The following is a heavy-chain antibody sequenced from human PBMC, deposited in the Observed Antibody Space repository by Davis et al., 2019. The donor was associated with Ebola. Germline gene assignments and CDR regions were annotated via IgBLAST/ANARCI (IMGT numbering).Heavy chain of an antibody. Sequence: ASVKVSCKASGYTFTGYYMHWVRQAPGQGLEWMGWIKPNSGGTNYAQTFQGRVTMTRDTSISTAYMELSRLRSDDTAVYYCARDHRSLYYGDYVDYFDYWGQGTLVTVSS. CDR3: ARDHRSLYYGDYVDYFDY. D-gene: IGHD4-17*01. V-gene: IGHV1-2*02. J-gene: IGHJ4*02. CDR1: GYTFTGYY. CDR2: IKPNSGGT.